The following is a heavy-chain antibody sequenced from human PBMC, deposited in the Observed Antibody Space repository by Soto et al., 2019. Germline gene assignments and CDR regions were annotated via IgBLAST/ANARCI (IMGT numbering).Heavy chain of an antibody. V-gene: IGHV3-30-3*01. CDR3: ARSSSGWFPYYYGMDV. Sequence: QVQLVESGGGVVQPGRSLRLSCAASGFTFSSYAMHWVRQAPGKGLEWVAVISYDGSNKYYADSVKGRFTISRDNSKNTLYLQMNSLRAEDTAVYYCARSSSGWFPYYYGMDVW. D-gene: IGHD6-19*01. CDR2: ISYDGSNK. CDR1: GFTFSSYA. J-gene: IGHJ6*01.